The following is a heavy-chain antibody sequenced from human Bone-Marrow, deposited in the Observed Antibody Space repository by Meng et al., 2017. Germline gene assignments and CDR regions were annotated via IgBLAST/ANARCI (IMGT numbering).Heavy chain of an antibody. J-gene: IGHJ4*02. D-gene: IGHD1-26*01. CDR1: GVTFSSYA. Sequence: QGRRVESGAGVKRPGSPVKVSCKASGVTFSSYAISWVRQAPGQGLEWMGGIIPIFGTANYAQKFQGRVTITADKSTSTAYMELSSLRSEDTAMYYCARDTGKVGVMGDYWGQGTLVTVSS. V-gene: IGHV1-69*06. CDR2: IIPIFGTA. CDR3: ARDTGKVGVMGDY.